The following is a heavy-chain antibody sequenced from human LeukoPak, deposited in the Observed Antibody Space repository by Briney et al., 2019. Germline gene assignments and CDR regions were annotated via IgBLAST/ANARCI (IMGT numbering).Heavy chain of an antibody. D-gene: IGHD3-10*01. CDR3: ARSGAPIDY. CDR1: GFAFSSYA. Sequence: GGSLRLSCAASGFAFSSYAMSWVRQAPGKGLEWAANIKQDGSEKNYVDSVKGRFTISRDNAKNSLYLQMNSLRAEDTAVYYCARSGAPIDYWGQGTPVTVS. V-gene: IGHV3-7*01. J-gene: IGHJ4*02. CDR2: IKQDGSEK.